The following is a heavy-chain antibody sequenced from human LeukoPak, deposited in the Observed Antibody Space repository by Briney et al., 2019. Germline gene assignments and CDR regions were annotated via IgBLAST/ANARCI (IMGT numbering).Heavy chain of an antibody. J-gene: IGHJ6*03. CDR2: IQYDGSNE. CDR1: RFTFSSYG. CDR3: AKDRCSNGVGCYYYYMDV. V-gene: IGHV3-30*02. D-gene: IGHD2-8*01. Sequence: GGSLRLSRAASRFTFSSYGMHWVRQAPGKGLEWVAYIQYDGSNEQYADSVKGRFSNSRDSSKNILYLQMNSLRAEDTAVYYCAKDRCSNGVGCYYYYMDVWGKGTTVTISS.